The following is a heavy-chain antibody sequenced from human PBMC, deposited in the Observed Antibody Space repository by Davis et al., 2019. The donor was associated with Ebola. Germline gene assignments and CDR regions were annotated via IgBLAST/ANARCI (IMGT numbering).Heavy chain of an antibody. CDR1: GYTFTGYY. D-gene: IGHD2-15*01. CDR2: INPNSGGT. V-gene: IGHV1-2*04. CDR3: ARGQGDPVGWFDP. Sequence: ASVKVSCKASGYTFTGYYMHWVRPAPGQGLEWMGWINPNSGGTNYAQKFQGWVTMTRDTSISTAYMELSRLRSDDTAVYYCARGQGDPVGWFDPWGQGTLVTVSS. J-gene: IGHJ5*02.